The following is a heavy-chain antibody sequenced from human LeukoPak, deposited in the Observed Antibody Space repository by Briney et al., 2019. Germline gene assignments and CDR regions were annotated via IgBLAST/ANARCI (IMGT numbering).Heavy chain of an antibody. Sequence: GGSLRLSCAASGFTFSSYAMSWVRQAPGKGLEWVSAISGSGGSTYYADSVKGRFTISRDNSKNTLYLQMNSLRAEDTAVYYCAKVNKDDILTGYYTRPYYYYGMDVWGQGTTVTVSS. CDR1: GFTFSSYA. D-gene: IGHD3-9*01. CDR2: ISGSGGST. V-gene: IGHV3-23*01. J-gene: IGHJ6*02. CDR3: AKVNKDDILTGYYTRPYYYYGMDV.